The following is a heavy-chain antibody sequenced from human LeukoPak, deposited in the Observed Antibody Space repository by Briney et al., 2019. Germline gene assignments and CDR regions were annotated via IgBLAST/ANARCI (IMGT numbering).Heavy chain of an antibody. J-gene: IGHJ4*02. CDR2: ISGSSDST. Sequence: GGSLRLSCAASGFTFSSYAMSWVHQAPGKGLEWVSAISGSSDSTYYADSVEGRFTISRDNSKNTLYLQMNSLRAEDTAVYYCARAGTTVVYLDYWGQGTRVTVSS. V-gene: IGHV3-23*01. D-gene: IGHD1-7*01. CDR1: GFTFSSYA. CDR3: ARAGTTVVYLDY.